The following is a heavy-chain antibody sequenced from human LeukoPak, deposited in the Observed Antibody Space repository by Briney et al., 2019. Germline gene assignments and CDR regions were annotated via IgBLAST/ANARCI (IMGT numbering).Heavy chain of an antibody. J-gene: IGHJ4*02. V-gene: IGHV3-33*08. Sequence: GGSLRLSCVASGFTFSDDEMNWVRQAPGKGLEWVAVIWSDASNTYYVDSVKGRFTISRDNSKNTLFLQMNSLRAEDTAVYYCTRTYNIRYFDTWGQGTLVTVSS. D-gene: IGHD3-9*01. CDR1: GFTFSDDE. CDR2: IWSDASNT. CDR3: TRTYNIRYFDT.